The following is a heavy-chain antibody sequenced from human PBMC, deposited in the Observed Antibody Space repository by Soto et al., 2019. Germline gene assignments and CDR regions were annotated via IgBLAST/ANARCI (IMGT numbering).Heavy chain of an antibody. D-gene: IGHD2-8*01. CDR3: AKELSDCTNGVCYSDYFDN. CDR2: IIGSGGT. Sequence: GGSLRLSCAASGLTFSSDAMTWVRQAPGKGLEWVSGIIGSGGTFYADSVKGRFTLSRDNSKNTLYLQMNSLRAEDTAVYYCAKELSDCTNGVCYSDYFDNWGQGTLVTVSS. J-gene: IGHJ4*02. CDR1: GLTFSSDA. V-gene: IGHV3-23*01.